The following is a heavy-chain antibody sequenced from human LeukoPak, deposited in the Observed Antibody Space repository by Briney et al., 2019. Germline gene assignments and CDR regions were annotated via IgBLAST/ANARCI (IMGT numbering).Heavy chain of an antibody. V-gene: IGHV4-59*01. CDR2: IYYSGST. D-gene: IGHD3-22*01. CDR1: GGSISSYY. CDR3: AGDHYDSSGSTAAYY. Sequence: SETLSLTCTVSGGSISSYYWSWIRQPPGKGLEWIGYIYYSGSTNYNPSLKSRVTISVDTSKNQFSLKLSSVTAADTAVYYCAGDHYDSSGSTAAYYWGQGTLVTVSS. J-gene: IGHJ4*02.